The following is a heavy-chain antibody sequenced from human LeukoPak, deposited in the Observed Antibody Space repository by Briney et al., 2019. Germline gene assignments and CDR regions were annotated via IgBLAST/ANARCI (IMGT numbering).Heavy chain of an antibody. CDR2: ISSSGSTI. D-gene: IGHD1-1*01. Sequence: PAGSLRLFCAASAFTFSDYYMSWIRQATGKGLAPFSYISSSGSTIYYADSGKGRFTISRDNAKTSLYLQMNSLRAEDTAVYYCARGPRAVEGAFDIWGQGTMVTVSS. J-gene: IGHJ3*02. V-gene: IGHV3-11*04. CDR1: AFTFSDYY. CDR3: ARGPRAVEGAFDI.